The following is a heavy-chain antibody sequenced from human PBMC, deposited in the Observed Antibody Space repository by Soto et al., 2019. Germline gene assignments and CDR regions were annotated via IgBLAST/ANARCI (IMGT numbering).Heavy chain of an antibody. J-gene: IGHJ6*02. CDR3: AKDLSGQLPGFGVVMGWYYYYGMDV. D-gene: IGHD3-3*01. CDR1: GFTFSSYA. CDR2: ISGSGGST. Sequence: GGSLRLSCAASGFTFSSYAMSWVRQAPGKGLEWVSAISGSGGSTYYADSVKGRFTISRDNSKNTLYLQMNSLRAEDTAVYYCAKDLSGQLPGFGVVMGWYYYYGMDVWGQGTTVTVSS. V-gene: IGHV3-23*01.